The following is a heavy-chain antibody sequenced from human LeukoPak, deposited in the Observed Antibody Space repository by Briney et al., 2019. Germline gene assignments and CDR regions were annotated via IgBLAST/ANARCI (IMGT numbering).Heavy chain of an antibody. J-gene: IGHJ3*01. CDR2: VDLDGVT. V-gene: IGHV3-53*01. CDR1: GLTVRINY. CDR3: TKGTFDH. Sequence: GGPLRLFCVLSGLTVRINYMRWVRQAPGKGVDGVSFVDLDGVTSYPESVKGRFTLPRSSSKNIPFLQLTTLTAEDTAIYYWTKGTFDHWGQGTLVTVSS.